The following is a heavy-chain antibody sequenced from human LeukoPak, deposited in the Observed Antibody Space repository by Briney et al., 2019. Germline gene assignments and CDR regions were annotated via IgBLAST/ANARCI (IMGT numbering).Heavy chain of an antibody. Sequence: ASVNVPCEASGYIFTSYGFAWVRQAPGQGLEWMGWISALSGNTNYAQKFQGRVTMTTDTSTSAAYMELRSLTSDDTAMYYCARDPEGVTPLDYWGQGTLVTVSS. V-gene: IGHV1-18*01. CDR2: ISALSGNT. CDR3: ARDPEGVTPLDY. CDR1: GYIFTSYG. D-gene: IGHD3-10*01. J-gene: IGHJ4*02.